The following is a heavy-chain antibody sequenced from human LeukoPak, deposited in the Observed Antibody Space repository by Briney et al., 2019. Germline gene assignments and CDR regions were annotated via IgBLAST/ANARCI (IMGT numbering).Heavy chain of an antibody. CDR3: ARSVAVTALFDY. V-gene: IGHV4-59*01. CDR2: IYYSGST. D-gene: IGHD6-19*01. CDR1: GGSISSYY. Sequence: SETLSLTCTVSGGSISSYYWSWIRRPPGKGLEWIGYIYYSGSTNYNPSLKSRVTISVDTSKNQFSLKLSSVTAADTAVYYCARSVAVTALFDYWGQGTLVTVSS. J-gene: IGHJ4*02.